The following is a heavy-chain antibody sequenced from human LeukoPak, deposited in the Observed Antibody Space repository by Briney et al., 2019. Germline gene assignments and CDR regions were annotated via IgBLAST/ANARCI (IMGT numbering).Heavy chain of an antibody. Sequence: ASVKVSCKVSGYTLTELSMHWVRQAPGKGLEWMGGFDPEDGETIYAQKFQGRVTMTEDTSTDTAYMELSSLRSEDTAIYARRVFSGWGYYFDYWGQGTLVTVSS. D-gene: IGHD6-19*01. CDR1: GYTLTELS. J-gene: IGHJ4*02. CDR3: RVFSGWGYYFDY. V-gene: IGHV1-24*01. CDR2: FDPEDGET.